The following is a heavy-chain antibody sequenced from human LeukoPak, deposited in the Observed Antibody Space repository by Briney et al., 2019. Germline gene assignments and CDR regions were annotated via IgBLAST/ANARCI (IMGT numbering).Heavy chain of an antibody. CDR1: GGTFSSYA. Sequence: GGSLRLSCAASGGTFSSYAISWVRQAPGQGLEWMGGIIPIFGTANYAQKFQGRVTITADESTSTAYMELSSLRSEDTAVYYCARADIVVVPAVVWFDPWGQGTLVTVSS. V-gene: IGHV1-69*01. CDR2: IIPIFGTA. D-gene: IGHD2-2*01. J-gene: IGHJ5*02. CDR3: ARADIVVVPAVVWFDP.